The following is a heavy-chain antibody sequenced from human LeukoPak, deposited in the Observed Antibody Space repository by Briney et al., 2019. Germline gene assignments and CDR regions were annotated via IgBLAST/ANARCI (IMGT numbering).Heavy chain of an antibody. J-gene: IGHJ4*02. V-gene: IGHV1-2*06. CDR1: GYTFTGYY. Sequence: ASVKVSCXASGYTFTGYYMHWVRLAPGQGLEWMGRINPNSGGTNYAQKFQGRVTMTRDTSISTAYMELSRLRFDDTAVYYCARVAVAGHPPWPGIDYWGQGTLVTVSS. CDR3: ARVAVAGHPPWPGIDY. D-gene: IGHD6-19*01. CDR2: INPNSGGT.